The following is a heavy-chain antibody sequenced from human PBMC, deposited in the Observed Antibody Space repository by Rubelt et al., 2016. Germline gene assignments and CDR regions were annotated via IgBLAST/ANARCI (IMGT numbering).Heavy chain of an antibody. CDR2: IYYSGST. CDR1: GGSISSYY. D-gene: IGHD6-13*01. CDR3: ASSSSSSFAGTLSH. Sequence: QLQLQESGPGLVKPSETLSLTCTVSGGSISSYYWSWIRQPPGKGLEWIGYIYYSGSTNYNPSLKGGVAISVGRSKNRFSLKLGSGTSGDTAVYYWASSSSSSFAGTLSHWGQGTLVTVSS. J-gene: IGHJ4*02. V-gene: IGHV4-59*01.